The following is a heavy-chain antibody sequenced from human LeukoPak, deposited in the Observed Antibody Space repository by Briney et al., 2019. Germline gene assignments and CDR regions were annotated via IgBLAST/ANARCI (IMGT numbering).Heavy chain of an antibody. D-gene: IGHD5-12*01. Sequence: ASVTVSCKASVGTFSSYAISWVRQAPGQGLEWMGRIIPIFGTANYAQKFQGRVTITTDEATRTACMELRSPRSEDTAVYYCARGARYSGYSWGQGTLVTVSS. J-gene: IGHJ4*02. CDR2: IIPIFGTA. CDR1: VGTFSSYA. V-gene: IGHV1-69*05. CDR3: ARGARYSGYS.